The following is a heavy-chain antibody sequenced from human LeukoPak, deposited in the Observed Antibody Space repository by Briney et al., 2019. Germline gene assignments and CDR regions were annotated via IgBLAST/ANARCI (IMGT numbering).Heavy chain of an antibody. J-gene: IGHJ4*02. V-gene: IGHV4-30-4*07. CDR2: IYYSGNT. D-gene: IGHD3-22*01. CDR1: GGSVSSGGYS. CDR3: ARDFSGSGYYDY. Sequence: SQTLSLTCAVSGGSVSSGGYSWSWIRQPPGKGLEWIGYIYYSGNTYYNPSLKSRISISVDTSKNKFSLKLSSVTAADTAVYYCARDFSGSGYYDYWGQGTLVTVSS.